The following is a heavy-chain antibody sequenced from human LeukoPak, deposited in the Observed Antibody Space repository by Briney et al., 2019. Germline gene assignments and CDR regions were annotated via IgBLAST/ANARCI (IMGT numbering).Heavy chain of an antibody. CDR2: ISHDGSAK. CDR3: AKETGGWGSSYPRLFDY. V-gene: IGHV3-30*18. CDR1: GFVFSNHG. J-gene: IGHJ4*02. D-gene: IGHD3-10*01. Sequence: GRSLRLSCAASGFVFSNHGMHWVRQAPGKGLEWVAVISHDGSAKDYADSAKGRFTISRDNSKNTLYLQINSLRAEDTGVYFWAKETGGWGSSYPRLFDYWGQGTLVTVSS.